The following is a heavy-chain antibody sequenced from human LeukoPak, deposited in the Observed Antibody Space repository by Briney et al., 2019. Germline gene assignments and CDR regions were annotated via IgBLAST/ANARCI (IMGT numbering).Heavy chain of an antibody. D-gene: IGHD3-3*01. CDR1: GYTFTSYG. Sequence: ASVKVSCKASGYTFTSYGISWVRQAPGQGLEWMGWISAYNGNTNYAQKLQGRVTMTTDTSTSTAYMELRSLRSDDTAVYYCARKTEVFLHYYYMDVWGKGTTVTVSS. CDR2: ISAYNGNT. J-gene: IGHJ6*03. V-gene: IGHV1-18*01. CDR3: ARKTEVFLHYYYMDV.